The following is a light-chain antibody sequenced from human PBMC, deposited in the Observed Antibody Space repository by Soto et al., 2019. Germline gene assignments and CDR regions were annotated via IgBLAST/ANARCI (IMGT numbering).Light chain of an antibody. CDR2: GAS. J-gene: IGKJ1*01. Sequence: MVFTHASSRLSLSNGGRTTLSCRSSQSVSSSYLAWYQQKPGQAPRLLIYGASSRATGIPDRFSGSGSGTDFTLIISSLQSEDFAVYYCQQYNEWPETFGHGTKV. CDR1: QSVSSSY. V-gene: IGKV3-20*01. CDR3: QQYNEWPET.